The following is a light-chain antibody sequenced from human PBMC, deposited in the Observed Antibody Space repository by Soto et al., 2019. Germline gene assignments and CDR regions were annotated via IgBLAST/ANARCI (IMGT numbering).Light chain of an antibody. Sequence: EVVMTQSPATLSVFPGERVSLSCRASQSVSSSLAWYQQKPGQAPSLLIYSASTRATGIPARFSGSRSGTEFTLTISSLESEDVAVYYCQQYINGYTFGQGNKLEIQ. CDR1: QSVSSS. CDR3: QQYINGYT. CDR2: SAS. V-gene: IGKV3-15*01. J-gene: IGKJ2*01.